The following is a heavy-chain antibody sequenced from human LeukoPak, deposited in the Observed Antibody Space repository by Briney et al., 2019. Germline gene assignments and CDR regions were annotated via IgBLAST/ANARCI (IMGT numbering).Heavy chain of an antibody. CDR1: GFTFSSYA. V-gene: IGHV3-30-3*01. CDR3: ISSSPNFDY. CDR2: ISYDGSNK. J-gene: IGHJ4*02. Sequence: GGSLRLSCAASGFTFSSYAMHWVRQAPGKGLEWVAVISYDGSNKYYADSVKGRFTISRDNSKNTLYLQMNSLRVEDTAVYYCISSSPNFDYWGQGTLVTVSS.